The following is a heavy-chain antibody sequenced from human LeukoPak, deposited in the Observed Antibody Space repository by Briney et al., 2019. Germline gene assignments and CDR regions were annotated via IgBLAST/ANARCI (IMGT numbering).Heavy chain of an antibody. V-gene: IGHV3-11*04. D-gene: IGHD3-16*01. CDR1: GGSFSGYY. CDR2: ISSSGSTI. Sequence: LSLTCAVYGGSFSGYYMSWIRQAPGKGLEWVSYISSSGSTIYYADSVKGRFTISRDNAKNSLYLQMNSLRAEDTGVYSCARDGDQVGDLYDHWGQGTLVTVSS. J-gene: IGHJ4*02. CDR3: ARDGDQVGDLYDH.